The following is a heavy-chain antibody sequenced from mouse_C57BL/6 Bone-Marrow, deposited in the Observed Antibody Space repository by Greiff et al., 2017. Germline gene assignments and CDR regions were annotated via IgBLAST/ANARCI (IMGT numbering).Heavy chain of an antibody. CDR1: GYTFTSYW. D-gene: IGHD2-1*01. V-gene: IGHV1-69*01. Sequence: QVQLQQPGAELVMPGASVKLSCKASGYTFTSYWLHWVKQRPGQGLEWIGEIAPSDSYTNYNQKFKGKSTLTVDKSSSTAYVQLSSLTSEDSAVYYCAREGILLWSYFDYWGQGTTLTVSS. CDR3: AREGILLWSYFDY. CDR2: IAPSDSYT. J-gene: IGHJ2*01.